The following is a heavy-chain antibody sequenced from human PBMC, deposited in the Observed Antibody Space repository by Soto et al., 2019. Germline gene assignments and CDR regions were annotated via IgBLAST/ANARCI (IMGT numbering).Heavy chain of an antibody. CDR1: GFTFDDYG. Sequence: GGSLRLSCAASGFTFDDYGMSWVRQAPGKGLEWVSGINWNGGSTGYADSVKGRFTISRDNAKNSLYLQMNSLRAEDTALYYCARDREDYYDSSGYWGAFDYWGQGTLVTVSS. J-gene: IGHJ4*02. CDR3: ARDREDYYDSSGYWGAFDY. V-gene: IGHV3-20*04. CDR2: INWNGGST. D-gene: IGHD3-22*01.